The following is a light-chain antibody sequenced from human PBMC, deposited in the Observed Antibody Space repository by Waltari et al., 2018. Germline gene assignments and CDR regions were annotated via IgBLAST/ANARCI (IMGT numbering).Light chain of an antibody. J-gene: IGLJ6*01. Sequence: QSVLIQPPSASETPGQRVTISCSGSSSSIGSNPVNWYQHLPGTAPKLLIDSNNQRPSGVPDRFSGSKSGTSASLAISGLLFEDEADYYCASWDDSLIAYVFGTGTKVTVL. CDR3: ASWDDSLIAYV. V-gene: IGLV1-44*01. CDR2: SNN. CDR1: SSSIGSNP.